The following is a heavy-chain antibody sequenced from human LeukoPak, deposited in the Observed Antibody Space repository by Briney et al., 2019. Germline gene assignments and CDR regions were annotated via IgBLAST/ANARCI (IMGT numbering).Heavy chain of an antibody. D-gene: IGHD1-26*01. CDR3: ARVVGATPYGNWFDP. CDR2: INPNSGGT. V-gene: IGHV1-2*04. Sequence: GASVKVSCKASGYTFTCYYMHWVRQAPGQGLEWMGWINPNSGGTNYAQKFQGWVTMTRDTSISTAYMELSRLRSDDTAVYYCARVVGATPYGNWFDPWGQGTLVTVSS. CDR1: GYTFTCYY. J-gene: IGHJ5*02.